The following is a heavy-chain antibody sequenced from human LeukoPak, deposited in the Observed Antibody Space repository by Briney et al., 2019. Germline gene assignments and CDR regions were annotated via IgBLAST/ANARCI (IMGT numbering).Heavy chain of an antibody. Sequence: SETLSLTCAVYGGSFSGYYWSWVRQPPGRGVEWVGEINHSGSTNYNPSLKSRVTISVAPSKNQFSLKLSSVTAADTAVYYCARGGRRYCSGGSCRIVDYWGQGTLVTVSS. CDR1: GGSFSGYY. D-gene: IGHD2-15*01. CDR3: ARGGRRYCSGGSCRIVDY. V-gene: IGHV4-34*01. CDR2: INHSGST. J-gene: IGHJ4*02.